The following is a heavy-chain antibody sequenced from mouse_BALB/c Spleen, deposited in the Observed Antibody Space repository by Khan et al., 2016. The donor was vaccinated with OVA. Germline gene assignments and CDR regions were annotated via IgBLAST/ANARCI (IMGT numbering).Heavy chain of an antibody. J-gene: IGHJ2*01. CDR2: IDPYYGGA. Sequence: VQLQQSGPELEKPGASVKISCKASGYSFTGYNMNWVKQSNGKSLEWIGNIDPYYGGATYNQKFKGKATLTVDKSSSTAYMQLKSLTSEDSAVDYCAGGDGNCVRYYFAYWGQGTTLTVSS. CDR3: AGGDGNCVRYYFAY. V-gene: IGHV1-39*01. CDR1: GYSFTGYN. D-gene: IGHD2-1*01.